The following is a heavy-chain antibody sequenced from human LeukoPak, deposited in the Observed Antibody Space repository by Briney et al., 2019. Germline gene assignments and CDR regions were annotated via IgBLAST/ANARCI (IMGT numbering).Heavy chain of an antibody. Sequence: ASVEVSCKASGGAFSSYVINWVRQAPGKGLEWMGGFDPEDGETIYAQKFQGRVTLTEDTSTDTAYMELSSLSSADTAMYYCALNAYCSSNSCWGNYYYYMDFWGKGTTVTVSS. CDR2: FDPEDGET. D-gene: IGHD2-2*01. CDR1: GGAFSSYV. CDR3: ALNAYCSSNSCWGNYYYYMDF. V-gene: IGHV1-24*01. J-gene: IGHJ6*03.